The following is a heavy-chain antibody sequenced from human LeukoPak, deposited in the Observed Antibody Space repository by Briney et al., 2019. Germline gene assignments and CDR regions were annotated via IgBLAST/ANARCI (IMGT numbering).Heavy chain of an antibody. CDR3: AGDGNRWN. D-gene: IGHD5-24*01. CDR1: GFTFSSYW. Sequence: GGSLRLSCVASGFTFSSYWMHWVRQAPGTGLMWVSRINGDGSSTNYADSVKGRFTISRDNAKNTLYLQMNSLRADDTAVYYCAGDGNRWNWGQGTLVTVSS. CDR2: INGDGSST. V-gene: IGHV3-74*01. J-gene: IGHJ4*02.